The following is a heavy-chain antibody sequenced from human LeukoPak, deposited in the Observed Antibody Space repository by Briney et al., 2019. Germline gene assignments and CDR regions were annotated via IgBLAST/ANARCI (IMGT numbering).Heavy chain of an antibody. D-gene: IGHD5-24*01. CDR1: GFTFSSYS. J-gene: IGHJ4*02. CDR3: ARGAGRDGSNRDY. V-gene: IGHV3-21*04. Sequence: GGSLRLSCAASGFTFSSYSMNWVRQAPGKGLEWVSSISSSSSYIYYADSVKGRFTISRDNAKNSLYLQMNSLRAEDTAVYYCARGAGRDGSNRDYWGQGTLVTASS. CDR2: ISSSSSYI.